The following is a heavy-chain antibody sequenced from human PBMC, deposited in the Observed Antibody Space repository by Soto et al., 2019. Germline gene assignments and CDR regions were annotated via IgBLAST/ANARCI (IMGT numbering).Heavy chain of an antibody. CDR1: GYSISSSNW. V-gene: IGHV4-28*01. J-gene: IGHJ4*02. CDR3: ARNAGIAARPYFDY. D-gene: IGHD6-6*01. CDR2: IYYSGST. Sequence: TSETLSRTCAVSGYSISSSNWWGWIRQPPGKGLEWFGYIYYSGSTYYNPSLKSRVTMSVDTSKNQFSLKLSSVTAVDTAVYYCARNAGIAARPYFDYWGQGTLVTVSS.